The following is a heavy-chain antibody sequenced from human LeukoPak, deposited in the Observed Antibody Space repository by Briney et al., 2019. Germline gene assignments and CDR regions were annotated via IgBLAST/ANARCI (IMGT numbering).Heavy chain of an antibody. D-gene: IGHD6-19*01. CDR1: GGSFSGYY. V-gene: IGHV4-59*10. CDR3: ARGAGWGTFDY. J-gene: IGHJ4*02. Sequence: SETLSLTCAVYGGSFSGYYWSWIRQPAGKGLEWIGRIYTSGSTNYNPSLKSRVTISVDTSKNQFSLKLSSVTAADTAVYYCARGAGWGTFDYWGQGTLVTVSS. CDR2: IYTSGST.